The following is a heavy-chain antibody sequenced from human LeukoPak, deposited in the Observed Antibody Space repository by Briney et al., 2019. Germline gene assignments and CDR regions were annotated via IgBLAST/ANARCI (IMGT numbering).Heavy chain of an antibody. J-gene: IGHJ4*02. CDR3: ARIKRAVDFDY. CDR1: GFTFSDYY. Sequence: GGPLRLSCAASGFTFSDYYMSWIRQAPGKGLEWVSYISSSGSTIYYADSVKGRFTISRDNAKNSLYLQMNSLRAEDTAVYYCARIKRAVDFDYWGQGTLVTVSS. V-gene: IGHV3-11*01. D-gene: IGHD6-19*01. CDR2: ISSSGSTI.